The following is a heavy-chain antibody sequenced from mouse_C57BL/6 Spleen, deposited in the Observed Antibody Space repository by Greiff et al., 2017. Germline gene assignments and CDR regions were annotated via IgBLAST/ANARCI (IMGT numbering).Heavy chain of an antibody. V-gene: IGHV1-62-2*01. CDR1: GYTFTEYT. CDR2: FYPGSGSI. J-gene: IGHJ4*01. CDR3: ARHEEGGTGTRLYAMDY. Sequence: VQVVESGAELVKPGASVKLSCKASGYTFTEYTIHWVKQRSGQGLEWIGWFYPGSGSIKYNEKFKDKATLTADKSSSTVYMELSRLTSEDSAVYFCARHEEGGTGTRLYAMDYWGQGTSVTVSS. D-gene: IGHD4-1*01.